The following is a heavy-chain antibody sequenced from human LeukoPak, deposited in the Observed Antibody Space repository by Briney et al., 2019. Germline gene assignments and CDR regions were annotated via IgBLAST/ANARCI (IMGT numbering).Heavy chain of an antibody. J-gene: IGHJ5*02. Sequence: SETLSLTCTVSGDSLSSSYWNWIRQTPGKGLEWIGSIYYSGSTYYNPSLKSRDTISVDTSKNQFSLKLSSVTAADTAVYYCARDTIFAVVPTCGKFDPWGQGTLVTVSS. CDR1: GDSLSSSY. D-gene: IGHD3-3*01. V-gene: IGHV4-59*12. CDR2: IYYSGST. CDR3: ARDTIFAVVPTCGKFDP.